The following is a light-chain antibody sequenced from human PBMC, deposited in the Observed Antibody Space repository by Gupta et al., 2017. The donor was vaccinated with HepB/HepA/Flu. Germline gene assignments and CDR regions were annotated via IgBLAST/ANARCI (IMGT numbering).Light chain of an antibody. CDR2: EVS. Sequence: SALTQPASVAGSPGPSITISCTGTSSDVGSYNLVSWYQQHPGKAPKLMIYEVSKRPSGVSNRFSGSKSGNTASLTISGLQAEDEADYYCCSEAGSSTLYVFGTGTKVTVL. J-gene: IGLJ1*01. CDR3: CSEAGSSTLYV. CDR1: SSDVGSYNL. V-gene: IGLV2-23*02.